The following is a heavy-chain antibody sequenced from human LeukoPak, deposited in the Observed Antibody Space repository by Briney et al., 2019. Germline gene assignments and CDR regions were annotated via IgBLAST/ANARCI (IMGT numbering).Heavy chain of an antibody. Sequence: ASVKVSCKASGYTFTSYYMHWVRQAPGQGLEWMGIINPSGGSTSYAQKFQGRVTMTRDMSTSTVYMELSSLRSEDTAVYYCARSFHYDYSSPTPYNWFDPWGQGTLVTVSS. CDR1: GYTFTSYY. CDR2: INPSGGST. J-gene: IGHJ5*02. V-gene: IGHV1-46*01. D-gene: IGHD5-12*01. CDR3: ARSFHYDYSSPTPYNWFDP.